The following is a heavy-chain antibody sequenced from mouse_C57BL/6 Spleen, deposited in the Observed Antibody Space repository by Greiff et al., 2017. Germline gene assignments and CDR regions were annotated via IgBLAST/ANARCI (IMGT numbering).Heavy chain of an antibody. Sequence: EVKLMESEGGLVQPGSSMKLSCTASGFTFSDYYMAWVRQVPEKGLEWVANINYDGSSTYYLDSLKSRFIISRDNAKNILYLQMSSLKSEDTATYYCARETTVVRYFDVWGTGTTVTVSS. D-gene: IGHD1-1*01. CDR3: ARETTVVRYFDV. CDR1: GFTFSDYY. V-gene: IGHV5-16*01. J-gene: IGHJ1*03. CDR2: INYDGSST.